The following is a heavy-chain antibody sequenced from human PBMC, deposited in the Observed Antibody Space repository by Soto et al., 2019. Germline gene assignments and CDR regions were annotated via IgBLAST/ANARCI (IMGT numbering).Heavy chain of an antibody. CDR3: VRGGSVVVVTAPFDY. D-gene: IGHD2-21*02. V-gene: IGHV1-46*03. J-gene: IGHJ4*02. CDR1: GDTFTTYY. Sequence: QVQLVQSGAGVKKPGASVTVSCKASGDTFTTYYLHWVRQAPGQGLEWLGMINPSGGGATYAQKCLGRLPMTRDTSTNTVDMERSSLISEDTAVYYCVRGGSVVVVTAPFDYWGQGTLVTVSS. CDR2: INPSGGGA.